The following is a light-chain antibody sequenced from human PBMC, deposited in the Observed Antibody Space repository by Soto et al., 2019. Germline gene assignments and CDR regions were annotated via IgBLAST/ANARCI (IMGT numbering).Light chain of an antibody. CDR3: AAWEYRLIGRAVV. CDR2: IND. J-gene: IGLJ2*01. Sequence: QSVLTQPPSESGTPGQRVTISCSGSSSNIGANIVNWYQQFPGTAPKLLIYINDQRPSGVPDRFSASQSGTSASLAISGLQPEDEDQYYCAAWEYRLIGRAVVFGGGTKLTVL. CDR1: SSNIGANI. V-gene: IGLV1-44*01.